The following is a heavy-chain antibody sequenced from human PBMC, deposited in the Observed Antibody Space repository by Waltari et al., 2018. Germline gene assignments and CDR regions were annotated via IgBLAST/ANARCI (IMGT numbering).Heavy chain of an antibody. CDR2: INAGNGNT. V-gene: IGHV1-3*01. CDR3: ARSRVTVTTLFDY. D-gene: IGHD4-4*01. Sequence: QVQLVQSGAEVKKPGASVKGSCKASGYTFTSYAMHWVRQAPGQRLEWMGWINAGNGNTKYSQKFQGRVTITRDTSASTAYMELSSLRSEDTAVYYCARSRVTVTTLFDYWGQGTLVTVSS. J-gene: IGHJ4*02. CDR1: GYTFTSYA.